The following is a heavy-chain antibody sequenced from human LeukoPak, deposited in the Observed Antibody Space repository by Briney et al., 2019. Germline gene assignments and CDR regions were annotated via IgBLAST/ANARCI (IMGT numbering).Heavy chain of an antibody. Sequence: ASVKVSCKASGGTFSSYAISWVRQAPGQGLEWMGGIIPIFGTANYAQKFQGRVTITTDESTSTAYMELSSLRSEDTAEYYCARGQGPAAALRHAFDIWGQGTMVTVSS. CDR2: IIPIFGTA. J-gene: IGHJ3*02. CDR1: GGTFSSYA. D-gene: IGHD6-13*01. V-gene: IGHV1-69*05. CDR3: ARGQGPAAALRHAFDI.